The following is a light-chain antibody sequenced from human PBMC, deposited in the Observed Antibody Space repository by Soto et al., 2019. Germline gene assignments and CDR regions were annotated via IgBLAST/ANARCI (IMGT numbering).Light chain of an antibody. CDR1: QSIGKSY. CDR2: GAS. Sequence: VLTQSPGTVSLSPGESATLSCRASQSIGKSYLAWFQHKPGQAPRLLIYGASTRATGIPDRFRGSGSGTDFTLTVSRLESEDFAVYYCQQYAESPLTFGGGTKMDIK. CDR3: QQYAESPLT. J-gene: IGKJ4*01. V-gene: IGKV3-20*01.